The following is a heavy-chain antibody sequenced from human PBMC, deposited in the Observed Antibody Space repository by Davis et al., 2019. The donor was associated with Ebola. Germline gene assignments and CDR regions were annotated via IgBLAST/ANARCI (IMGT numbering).Heavy chain of an antibody. Sequence: PSETLSLTCTVSGGSISSHYWSWIRQPPGKGLGWIGYIYYSGSTNYNPSLKSRVTISVDTSKNQFSLKLSSVTAADTAVYYCARAEATYYDFWSGYRDLDDAFDIWGQGTMVTVSS. CDR3: ARAEATYYDFWSGYRDLDDAFDI. V-gene: IGHV4-59*11. J-gene: IGHJ3*02. CDR1: GGSISSHY. D-gene: IGHD3-3*01. CDR2: IYYSGST.